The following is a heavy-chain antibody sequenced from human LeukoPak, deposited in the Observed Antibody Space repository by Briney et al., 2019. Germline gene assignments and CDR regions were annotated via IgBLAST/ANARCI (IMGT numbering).Heavy chain of an antibody. CDR2: IYFSGNP. D-gene: IGHD3-10*01. Sequence: SETLSLTCTVSGGSIRSNSYYWGWIRQPPGKGQEWIGRIYFSGNPSYNPSPKSRVPISVDTSKNQFSLKLSSVPPADTAVYNLATGGSPYYPHMDVGGKGTPAPVP. CDR3: ATGGSPYYPHMDV. V-gene: IGHV4-39*01. J-gene: IGHJ6*03. CDR1: GGSIRSNSYY.